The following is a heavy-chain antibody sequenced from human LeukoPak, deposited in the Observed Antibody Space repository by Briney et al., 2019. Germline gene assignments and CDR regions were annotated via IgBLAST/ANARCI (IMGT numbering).Heavy chain of an antibody. D-gene: IGHD4/OR15-4a*01. CDR2: IYYSGST. Sequence: SETLSLTCTVSGGSISTTSYYWGWIRQPPGKGLEWIGSIYYSGSTYYNPSLKSRVTISVDTSKNQFSLKLSSVTAADTAVYYCARDKKTINWFDPWGQGTLVTVSS. J-gene: IGHJ5*02. CDR3: ARDKKTINWFDP. CDR1: GGSISTTSYY. V-gene: IGHV4-39*07.